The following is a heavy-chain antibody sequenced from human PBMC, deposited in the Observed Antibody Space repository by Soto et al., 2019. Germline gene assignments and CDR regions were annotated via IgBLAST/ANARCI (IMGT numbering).Heavy chain of an antibody. V-gene: IGHV1-18*01. J-gene: IGHJ1*01. Sequence: QVQLVQSGAEVKKPGASVKVSCKASGYTFTSYGISWVRQAPGQGLEWMGWISAYNGNTNYAQKLQGRVTMTTDTSTSTAYLVLRSLRSDGTAGYDCAGDLTGTPVYWGQRTPVTASS. D-gene: IGHD3-9*01. CDR1: GYTFTSYG. CDR2: ISAYNGNT. CDR3: AGDLTGTPVY.